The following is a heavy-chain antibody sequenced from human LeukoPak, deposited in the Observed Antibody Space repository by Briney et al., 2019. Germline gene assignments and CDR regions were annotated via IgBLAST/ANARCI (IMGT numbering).Heavy chain of an antibody. CDR2: IRYDGSDK. CDR3: ARDLMGIAYRGAFYY. CDR1: GFTFSSYG. Sequence: GGSLRLSCAASGFTFSSYGMHWVRQAPGKGLEWVAFIRYDGSDKYYADSVKGRFTISRDNSKNTLYLQMNSLRAEDTAVYYCARDLMGIAYRGAFYYWGQGTLVTVSS. D-gene: IGHD6-13*01. J-gene: IGHJ4*02. V-gene: IGHV3-30*02.